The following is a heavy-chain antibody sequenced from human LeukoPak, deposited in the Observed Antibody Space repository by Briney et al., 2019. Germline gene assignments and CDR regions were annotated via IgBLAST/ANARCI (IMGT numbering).Heavy chain of an antibody. CDR2: INPSGGST. CDR3: ARGAIAAGGPYYYCMDV. J-gene: IGHJ6*02. D-gene: IGHD6-13*01. Sequence: AAVKVSCKPSGYTFTSYYMHWVRQAPGQGLEWMGIINPSGGSTSCAQKFQGRVTMTRDTSTSSVYMELSSLRSEDTAVYYCARGAIAAGGPYYYCMDVWGQGTTVTVAS. V-gene: IGHV1-46*01. CDR1: GYTFTSYY.